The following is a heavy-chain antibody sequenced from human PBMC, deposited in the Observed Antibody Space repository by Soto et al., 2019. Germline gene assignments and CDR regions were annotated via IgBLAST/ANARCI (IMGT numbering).Heavy chain of an antibody. J-gene: IGHJ6*02. CDR2: ISTYNGDT. Sequence: QVQLVQSGAEVRKPGASVKVSCKASGYTFSTSGMSWLRQAPGQGLEWMGWISTYNGDTNDAPKFQDRVTMTSDTPTSTAYMELRSRRSDDMAVYYCARAGAAPYYYYGMDVWGQGTRVTVSS. V-gene: IGHV1-18*03. D-gene: IGHD2-15*01. CDR1: GYTFSTSG. CDR3: ARAGAAPYYYYGMDV.